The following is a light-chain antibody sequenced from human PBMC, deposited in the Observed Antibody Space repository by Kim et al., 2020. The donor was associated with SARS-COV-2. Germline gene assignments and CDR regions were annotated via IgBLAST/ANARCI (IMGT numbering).Light chain of an antibody. Sequence: QRVTISWTGSSSNIGAGYEVHWDQQLPGTAPKLLIYGNSNRPSGVPDRFSGSKSGTSASLAITWLQAEDETYYFCQSYDSSLSGWVFGGGTKLTVL. J-gene: IGLJ3*02. V-gene: IGLV1-40*01. CDR2: GNS. CDR3: QSYDSSLSGWV. CDR1: SSNIGAGYE.